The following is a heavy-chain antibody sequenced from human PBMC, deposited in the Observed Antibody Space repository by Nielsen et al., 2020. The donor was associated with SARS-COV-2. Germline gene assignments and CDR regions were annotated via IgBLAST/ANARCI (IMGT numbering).Heavy chain of an antibody. CDR3: AKGNNIYNFPNIYFDY. D-gene: IGHD5-24*01. V-gene: IGHV3-23*01. Sequence: GESLKISCAASGFTFYNYAMTWVRQAPGKGLEWVSVIKRRGGSTYYADSVKGRFTISRDNSKNTLYLQMNSLRAEDTAVYYCAKGNNIYNFPNIYFDYWGQGALVTVSS. J-gene: IGHJ4*02. CDR1: GFTFYNYA. CDR2: IKRRGGST.